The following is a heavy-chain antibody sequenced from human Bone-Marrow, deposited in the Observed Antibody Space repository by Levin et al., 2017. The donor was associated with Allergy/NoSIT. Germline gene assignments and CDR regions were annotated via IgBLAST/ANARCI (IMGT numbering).Heavy chain of an antibody. CDR2: ISYDGNDK. Sequence: GGSLRLSCATSGFDFSSYTMHWVRQAPGKGLEWVTVISYDGNDKYYADSVKGRFSISRDDSKNTLYLQMNSLRPEDTAVYYCVASRTTGWGQGTLVIVSS. D-gene: IGHD1/OR15-1a*01. J-gene: IGHJ4*02. V-gene: IGHV3-30-3*01. CDR1: GFDFSSYT. CDR3: VASRTTG.